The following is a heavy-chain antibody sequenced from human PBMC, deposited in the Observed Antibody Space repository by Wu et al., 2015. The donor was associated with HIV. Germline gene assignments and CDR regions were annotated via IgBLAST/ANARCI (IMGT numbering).Heavy chain of an antibody. CDR1: GYDFINYY. D-gene: IGHD3-22*01. CDR2: INPRTGDT. CDR3: ARHDDSGYYYDDY. Sequence: QVQLVQFGADVEKPGASVRVSCKASGYDFINYYIHWVRQAPGQGLEWMGCINPRTGDTKYAQRFQDKVSMTRDTSISTVYMELRSLRSDDTAVYYCARHDDSGYYYDDYWGQGTLVTVSS. J-gene: IGHJ4*02. V-gene: IGHV1-2*02.